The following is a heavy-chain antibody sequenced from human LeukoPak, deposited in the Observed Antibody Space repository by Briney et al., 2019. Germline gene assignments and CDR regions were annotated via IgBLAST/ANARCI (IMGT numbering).Heavy chain of an antibody. CDR3: ARGRGDSSSWYFDY. V-gene: IGHV3-74*01. CDR2: INSDGSST. J-gene: IGHJ4*02. Sequence: GESLRLSCAASGFTFSSYWMHWVRQAPGKGLVWVSRINSDGSSTNYADSVKGRFTISRDNAKNTLYLQMNSLRAEDTAVYYCARGRGDSSSWYFDYWGQGALVTVSS. D-gene: IGHD6-13*01. CDR1: GFTFSSYW.